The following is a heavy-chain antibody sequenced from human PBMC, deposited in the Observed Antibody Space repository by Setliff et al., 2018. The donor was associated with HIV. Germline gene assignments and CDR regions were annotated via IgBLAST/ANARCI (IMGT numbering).Heavy chain of an antibody. J-gene: IGHJ6*03. D-gene: IGHD3-3*01. CDR3: VRGVQSPPHYSYYMDV. CDR1: RSTFNSHT. V-gene: IGHV1-69*02. CDR2: IIPILGVA. Sequence: ASVKVSCKASRSTFNSHTINWVRQAPGQGLDWMGRIIPILGVANYAQRFQGKVTITADKSTSTAYMELTSLRFGDTAMYYCVRGVQSPPHYSYYMDVWGEGTMVTVSS.